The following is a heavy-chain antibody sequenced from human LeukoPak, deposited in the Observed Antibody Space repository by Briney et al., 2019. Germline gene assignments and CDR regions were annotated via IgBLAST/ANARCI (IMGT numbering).Heavy chain of an antibody. V-gene: IGHV1-18*01. J-gene: IGHJ5*02. Sequence: GASVKVSCKASGYTFTSYGISWVRQAPGQGLEWMGWISAYNGNTNYAQKLQGRVTMTTDTSTSTAYMELRSLRSDDTAVYYCARINMIVVLDNWFDPWGQGTLVTVSS. D-gene: IGHD3-22*01. CDR1: GYTFTSYG. CDR3: ARINMIVVLDNWFDP. CDR2: ISAYNGNT.